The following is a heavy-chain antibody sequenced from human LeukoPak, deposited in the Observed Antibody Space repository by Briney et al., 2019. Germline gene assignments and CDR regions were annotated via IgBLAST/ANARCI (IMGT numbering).Heavy chain of an antibody. CDR3: ARPNITSYYDSRGYDAFDV. CDR1: GYMLNAYW. D-gene: IGHD3-22*01. CDR2: IYPDDSDT. J-gene: IGHJ3*01. V-gene: IGHV5-51*01. Sequence: GESLKISCKGSGYMLNAYWIAWVRQMPGKGLEWVGIIYPDDSDTRFSPSFQGQGTISADKSVRTAYLQWSSMKTSDTAMYYCARPNITSYYDSRGYDAFDVWGQGTMVTVSS.